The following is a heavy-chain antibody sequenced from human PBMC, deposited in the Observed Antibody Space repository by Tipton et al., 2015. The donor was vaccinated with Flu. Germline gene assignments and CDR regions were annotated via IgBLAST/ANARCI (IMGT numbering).Heavy chain of an antibody. V-gene: IGHV4-59*02. CDR3: ARGGASSKYLDV. Sequence: TLSLTCTVSGDSVSSDYWSWIRQPPGKGLELIGFIFDTGSTNYNPSFKSRVSISVDTSKNQFSLRLGSVTAADTAVYYCARGGASSKYLDVWGQGITVTVSS. CDR1: GDSVSSDY. D-gene: IGHD6-13*01. CDR2: IFDTGST. J-gene: IGHJ6*02.